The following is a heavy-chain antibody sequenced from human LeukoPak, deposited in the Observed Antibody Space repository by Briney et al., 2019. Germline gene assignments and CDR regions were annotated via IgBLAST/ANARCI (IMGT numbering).Heavy chain of an antibody. CDR2: ISCSGGST. Sequence: GGSLRLSCAASGFTFSSYTMSWVRQAPGEGLEWVSAISCSGGSTYYTDSVKGRFTISRDKSKNTLYLQMSSLRAEDTAIYYCAMVPGYSGSGVYWGQGTLVTVSS. V-gene: IGHV3-23*01. D-gene: IGHD3-10*01. CDR3: AMVPGYSGSGVY. CDR1: GFTFSSYT. J-gene: IGHJ4*01.